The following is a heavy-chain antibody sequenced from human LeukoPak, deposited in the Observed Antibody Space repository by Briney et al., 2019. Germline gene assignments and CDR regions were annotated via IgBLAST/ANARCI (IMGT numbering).Heavy chain of an antibody. D-gene: IGHD2-2*01. Sequence: GGSLRLSCAASGFTFSSYGMHWVRQAPGKGLEWVAFIRYDGSNKYYADSVKGRFTISRDNSKNTLYLQMNSLRAEDTAVYYCVGYCSSTSCYWVFDYWGQGTLVTVSS. V-gene: IGHV3-30*02. CDR3: VGYCSSTSCYWVFDY. CDR1: GFTFSSYG. J-gene: IGHJ4*02. CDR2: IRYDGSNK.